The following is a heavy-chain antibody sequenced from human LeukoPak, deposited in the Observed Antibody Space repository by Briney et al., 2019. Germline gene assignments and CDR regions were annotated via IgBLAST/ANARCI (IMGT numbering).Heavy chain of an antibody. J-gene: IGHJ6*04. CDR2: IWNDGSNK. V-gene: IGHV3-30*02. Sequence: GGSLRLSCAASGFTFSSYGMHGVRQPPGRGVEWVAVIWNDGSNKYYADSVKGRFTISSDNSKNTLYLQMNSLRAEDTAVYYCAKDGLTGVNYYYGMDVWGKGTTVTVSS. CDR3: AKDGLTGVNYYYGMDV. CDR1: GFTFSSYG. D-gene: IGHD7-27*01.